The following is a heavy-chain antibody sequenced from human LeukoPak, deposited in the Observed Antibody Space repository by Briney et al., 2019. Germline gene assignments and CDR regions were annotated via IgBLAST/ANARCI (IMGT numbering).Heavy chain of an antibody. J-gene: IGHJ6*03. Sequence: SETLSLTCTVSGGSISSYYWSWIRQPPGKGLEWIGYIYYSGSTNYNPSLKNRVTISVDTSKNQFSLKLSSVPAADTAVYYCARVGYYDILTGYYLYYYYYYMDVWGKGTTVTVSS. D-gene: IGHD3-9*01. V-gene: IGHV4-59*08. CDR2: IYYSGST. CDR1: GGSISSYY. CDR3: ARVGYYDILTGYYLYYYYYYMDV.